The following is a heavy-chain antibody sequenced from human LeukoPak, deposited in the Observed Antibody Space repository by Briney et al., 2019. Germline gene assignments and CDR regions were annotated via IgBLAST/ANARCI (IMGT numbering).Heavy chain of an antibody. CDR3: ARDGMATITSPPGY. D-gene: IGHD5-12*01. J-gene: IGHJ4*02. CDR1: GFTFSSYW. Sequence: PGGSLRLSCAASGFTFSSYWMSWVRQAPGKGLEWVANIKQDGSEKYYVDSVKGRFTISRDNAKNSLYLQMNSLRAEDTAAYYCARDGMATITSPPGYWGQGTLVTVSS. V-gene: IGHV3-7*03. CDR2: IKQDGSEK.